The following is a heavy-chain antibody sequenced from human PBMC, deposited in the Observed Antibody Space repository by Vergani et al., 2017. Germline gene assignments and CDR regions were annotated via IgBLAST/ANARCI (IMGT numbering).Heavy chain of an antibody. CDR1: VSTVSGNY. CDR2: IYSGDET. V-gene: IGHV3-66*02. D-gene: IGHD3-10*01. Sequence: ELQLVESGGGLFQPGGSLRLSCAAFVSTVSGNYMTWVRRAPGKGLEWVSHIYSGDETYYADSVKCRVTISRDTSKSTLHLQINNLRVEDTAVYYCARGKYYGSGNYVDPWGQGTLVTVSS. J-gene: IGHJ5*02. CDR3: ARGKYYGSGNYVDP.